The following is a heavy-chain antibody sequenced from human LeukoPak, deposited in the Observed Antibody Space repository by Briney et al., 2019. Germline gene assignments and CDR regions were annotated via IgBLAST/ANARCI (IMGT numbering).Heavy chain of an antibody. V-gene: IGHV3-23*01. Sequence: PGGSLRLSCAASGFTFSSYAMSWVRQAPGKGLEWVSAISGSGGSTYYADSVKGRFTISRDNSKNTLYLQMNSLRAEDTAVYYCAKSSMGYYDFWSGYLDYWGQGTPVTVSS. J-gene: IGHJ4*02. D-gene: IGHD3-3*01. CDR1: GFTFSSYA. CDR2: ISGSGGST. CDR3: AKSSMGYYDFWSGYLDY.